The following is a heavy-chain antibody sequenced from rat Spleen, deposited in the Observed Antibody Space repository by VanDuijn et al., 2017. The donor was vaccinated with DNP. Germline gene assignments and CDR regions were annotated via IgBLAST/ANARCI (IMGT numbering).Heavy chain of an antibody. V-gene: IGHV5S13*01. D-gene: IGHD1-10*01. CDR2: IGPNGNIA. CDR1: GFTFSDYG. CDR3: ARQDFYNNKGGWFAY. J-gene: IGHJ3*01. Sequence: EVQLVESGGDLVQPGRSLKLSCAVSGFTFSDYGMAWVLQAPTKGLEWVASIGPNGNIAYYRDSVKGRFAISRDNAKSSLYLQMNSLKSEDTATYYCARQDFYNNKGGWFAYWGQGTLVTVSS.